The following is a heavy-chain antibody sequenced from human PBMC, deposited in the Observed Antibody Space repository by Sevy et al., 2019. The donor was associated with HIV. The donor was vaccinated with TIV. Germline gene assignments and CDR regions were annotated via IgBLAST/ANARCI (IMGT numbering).Heavy chain of an antibody. J-gene: IGHJ4*02. V-gene: IGHV3-11*06. D-gene: IGHD4-17*01. CDR2: ISAGSTYT. Sequence: GGCLRLSCAASGFTFSDYYMSWIRQAPGKGLERISYISAGSTYTNYADSVKGRFTISRDNAKNSLYLQMNSLRGEDTAVYYCSRDRRNYGGQYFDYWGQGTLVPVSS. CDR3: SRDRRNYGGQYFDY. CDR1: GFTFSDYY.